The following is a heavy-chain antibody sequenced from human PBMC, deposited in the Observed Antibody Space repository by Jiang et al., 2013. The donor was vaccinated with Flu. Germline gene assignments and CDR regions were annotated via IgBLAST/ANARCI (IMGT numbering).Heavy chain of an antibody. J-gene: IGHJ5*02. CDR2: INPNSGGT. D-gene: IGHD4-17*01. CDR3: ARDRMTTVIRPVNWFDP. CDR1: GYTFTGYY. V-gene: IGHV1-2*06. Sequence: VQLVESGAEVKKPGASVKVSCKASGYTFTGYYMHWVRQAPGQGLEWMGRINPNSGGTNYAQKFQGRVTMTRDTSISTAYMELSRLRSDDTAVYYCARDRMTTVIRPVNWFDPWGQGTLVTVSS.